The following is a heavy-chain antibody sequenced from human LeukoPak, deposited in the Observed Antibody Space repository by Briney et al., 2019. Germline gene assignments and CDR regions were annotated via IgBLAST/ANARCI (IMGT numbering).Heavy chain of an antibody. J-gene: IGHJ6*03. V-gene: IGHV3-7*01. Sequence: GGSLRLSCAAAGFIFRNYWMGWVRQAPGKGLEWVANIKQDGSEKYYVDSVKGRFTISRDNAKNSLYLQMNSLRAEDTAVYYCARGVRVYYYYYMDVWGKGTTVTVSS. CDR3: ARGVRVYYYYYMDV. CDR1: GFIFRNYW. CDR2: IKQDGSEK.